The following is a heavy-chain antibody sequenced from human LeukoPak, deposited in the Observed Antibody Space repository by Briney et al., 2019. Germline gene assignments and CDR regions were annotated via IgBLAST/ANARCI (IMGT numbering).Heavy chain of an antibody. CDR3: ARDMGIAAAGTEGFDY. CDR2: INHSGST. CDR1: GGSFSGYY. J-gene: IGHJ4*02. V-gene: IGHV4-34*01. Sequence: SSETLSLTCAVYGGSFSGYYWSWIRQPPGKGLEWIGEINHSGSTNYNPSLKSRVTTSVDTSKNQFSLKLSSVTAADTAVYYCARDMGIAAAGTEGFDYWGQGTLVTVSS. D-gene: IGHD6-13*01.